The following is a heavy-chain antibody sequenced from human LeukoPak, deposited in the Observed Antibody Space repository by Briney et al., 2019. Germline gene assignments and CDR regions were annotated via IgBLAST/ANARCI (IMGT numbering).Heavy chain of an antibody. V-gene: IGHV1-2*02. J-gene: IGHJ4*02. D-gene: IGHD4-17*01. CDR2: INPNGGGT. Sequence: GASVKVSCKASGYTFINYDITWVRQAPGQGLEWMGWINPNGGGTNYAQKFQGRVTMTRDTSISTAYMELSGLRSDDTAVYYCARKSDYDYWGQGTLVTVSS. CDR3: ARKSDYDY. CDR1: GYTFINYD.